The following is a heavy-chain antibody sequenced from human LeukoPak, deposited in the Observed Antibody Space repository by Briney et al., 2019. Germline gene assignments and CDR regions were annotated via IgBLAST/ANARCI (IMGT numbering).Heavy chain of an antibody. D-gene: IGHD3-22*01. Sequence: SGGSLRLSCAASGFTFSSYAMHWVRQAPGKRLEWVAVISYDGSNKYYADSVKGRFTISRYNSKHTLYMKMNRLRVEDKAVYYCARHSDLSYYYYSSGYYYGNAFDIWGQGTMVTVSS. CDR3: ARHSDLSYYYYSSGYYYGNAFDI. CDR2: ISYDGSNK. J-gene: IGHJ3*02. CDR1: GFTFSSYA. V-gene: IGHV3-30-3*01.